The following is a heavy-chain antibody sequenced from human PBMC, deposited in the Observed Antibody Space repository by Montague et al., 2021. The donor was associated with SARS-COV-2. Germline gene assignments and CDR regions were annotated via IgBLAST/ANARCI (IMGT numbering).Heavy chain of an antibody. J-gene: IGHJ3*01. Sequence: SLSLSWSASGFTFNKYSMNWVRQAPGKGLEWVSSISTSSLYIYYTDSVKGRFTVARANAKNSVFLEMNSLRVEDTAVYYCARAHSGSYSVGGDAFDLWGRGTLVTVSS. CDR3: ARAHSGSYSVGGDAFDL. CDR2: ISTSSLYI. V-gene: IGHV3-21*01. D-gene: IGHD5/OR15-5a*01. CDR1: GFTFNKYS.